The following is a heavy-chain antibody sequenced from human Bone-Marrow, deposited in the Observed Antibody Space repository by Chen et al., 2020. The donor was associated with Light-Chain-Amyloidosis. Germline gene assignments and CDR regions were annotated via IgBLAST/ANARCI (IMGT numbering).Heavy chain of an antibody. Sequence: EVQLAQSGPAGKKLGRSLKISCKGAGYTLPNYWIGWVRQMPGKGLEWMGVIYPDDSDARYSPSFEGQVTISADKSITTAYLQWRSLKASDTAMYYCARRRDGYNFDYWGQGTLVTVSS. CDR3: ARRRDGYNFDY. CDR1: GYTLPNYW. CDR2: IYPDDSDA. V-gene: IGHV5-51*01. J-gene: IGHJ4*02. D-gene: IGHD5-12*01.